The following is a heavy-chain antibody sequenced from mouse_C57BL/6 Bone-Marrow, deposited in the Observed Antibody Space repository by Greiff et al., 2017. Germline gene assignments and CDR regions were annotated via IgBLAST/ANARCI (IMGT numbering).Heavy chain of an antibody. Sequence: LQQSGPGLLQSSQTLSLTCSFSGFSLSTSGMGVSWIRQPSGTGLEWLAHLYWDDDKRYNPSLKRRPTISKDTSRNQVFLKITSVDTADTAKYYWARFLGRSDAMDYWGQGTSVTVSS. CDR3: ARFLGRSDAMDY. D-gene: IGHD4-1*01. V-gene: IGHV8-12*01. J-gene: IGHJ4*01. CDR2: LYWDDDK. CDR1: GFSLSTSGMG.